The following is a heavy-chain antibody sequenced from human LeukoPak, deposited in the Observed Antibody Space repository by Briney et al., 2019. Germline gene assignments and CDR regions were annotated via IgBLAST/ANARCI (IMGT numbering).Heavy chain of an antibody. J-gene: IGHJ4*02. CDR1: GGSISSSSYY. CDR2: IYYSGST. V-gene: IGHV4-39*01. Sequence: NPSETLSLTCTVSGGSISSSSYYWGWIRQPPGKGLEWIGSIYYSGSTYYNPSLKSRVTISVDTSKNQFSLKLSSVTAPDTAVYYCARSGKYSSSWYVAYWGQGTLVTVSS. CDR3: ARSGKYSSSWYVAY. D-gene: IGHD6-13*01.